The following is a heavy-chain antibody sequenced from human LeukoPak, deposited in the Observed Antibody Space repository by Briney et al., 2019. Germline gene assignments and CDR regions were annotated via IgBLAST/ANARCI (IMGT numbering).Heavy chain of an antibody. CDR2: IWYDGSNK. J-gene: IGHJ4*02. CDR3: ATSYDSSGCD. D-gene: IGHD3-22*01. CDR1: GFTFSSYG. V-gene: IGHV3-33*03. Sequence: GGSLRLSCAASGFTFSSYGMHWVRQAPGKGLEWVAVIWYDGSNKYYADSVKGRFTISRDNARNSLYLQMNSLRAEDTALYYCATSYDSSGCDWGQGTLVTVSS.